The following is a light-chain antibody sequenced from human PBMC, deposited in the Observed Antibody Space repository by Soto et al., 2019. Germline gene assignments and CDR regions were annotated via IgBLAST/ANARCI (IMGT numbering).Light chain of an antibody. CDR1: QSISSW. Sequence: IRITMSLSSLSASVGDRFTITCRASQSISSWLTWYQQKPGEAPKVLIYDASSLGSGVPSRFSGSGSGTKFTLTIISLQPGDFATYYCQLYNSFLLTFGGVSKVAIK. J-gene: IGKJ4*01. V-gene: IGKV1-5*01. CDR2: DAS. CDR3: QLYNSFLLT.